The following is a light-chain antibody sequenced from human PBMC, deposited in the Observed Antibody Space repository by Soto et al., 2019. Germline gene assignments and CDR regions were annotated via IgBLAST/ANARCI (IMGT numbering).Light chain of an antibody. J-gene: IGKJ4*01. CDR1: QRVSNNC. CDR2: DAS. Sequence: EIVLTQSPATLSLSPGETATLSCGASQRVSNNCLAWYQQKPGLAPRLLIYDASSRATGIPDRFTGSGSGTDFTLTISRLEPDDFAVYYCQKYGNTPLTFGGGTKVEIK. CDR3: QKYGNTPLT. V-gene: IGKV3D-20*01.